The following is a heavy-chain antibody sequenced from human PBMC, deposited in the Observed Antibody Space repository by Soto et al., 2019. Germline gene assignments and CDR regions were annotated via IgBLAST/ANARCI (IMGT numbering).Heavy chain of an antibody. Sequence: EVQLLESGGGLVQPGGSLRLSCAASGFTFSSYGMNWVRQAPGKGLEWVSSITATGGNTYYADSVKGRFTISRDNSKDTLSLQMNSLRAEDTAVYYCAGRYCTAGICYTNYDYYMDVWGKGTTVTVSS. D-gene: IGHD2-8*02. V-gene: IGHV3-23*01. CDR3: AGRYCTAGICYTNYDYYMDV. J-gene: IGHJ6*03. CDR2: ITATGGNT. CDR1: GFTFSSYG.